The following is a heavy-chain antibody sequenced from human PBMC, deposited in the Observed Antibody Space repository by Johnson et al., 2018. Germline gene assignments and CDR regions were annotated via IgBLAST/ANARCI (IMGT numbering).Heavy chain of an antibody. CDR1: GFTFSTYA. CDR2: ISYDGSNK. Sequence: QVQLQESGGGVVQPGRSLRLSCAVSGFTFSTYAIHWVRQTPGKGLEWVAVISYDGSNKNYADSVKGRFTISRDNSKNTLYLQMSSLRVEDTAVYYCAPAGGVSGFHMWGQGTMVPVSS. V-gene: IGHV3-30-3*01. D-gene: IGHD3-16*01. CDR3: APAGGVSGFHM. J-gene: IGHJ3*02.